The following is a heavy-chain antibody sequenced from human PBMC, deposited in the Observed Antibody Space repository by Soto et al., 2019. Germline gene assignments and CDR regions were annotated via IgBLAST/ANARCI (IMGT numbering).Heavy chain of an antibody. CDR3: VRGYGDSYYSYGLDV. CDR1: GGSIISYH. J-gene: IGHJ6*02. D-gene: IGHD4-17*01. CDR2: IDFSGTT. V-gene: IGHV4-59*01. Sequence: KTSETLSLTCTVSGGSIISYHWTWIRQSPGKGLEWVGYIDFSGTTHFNPSLKGRVAMSVDMSKIQFSLKVTAVTAADTAVYYCVRGYGDSYYSYGLDVWGQGTTVTVSS.